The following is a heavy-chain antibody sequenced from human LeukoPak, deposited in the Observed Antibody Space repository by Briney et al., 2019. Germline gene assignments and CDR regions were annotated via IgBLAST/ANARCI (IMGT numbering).Heavy chain of an antibody. V-gene: IGHV4-39*01. D-gene: IGHD2-15*01. CDR2: TSYSGST. CDR3: ASRSLGYCSGGSCLNWFDP. CDR1: GGSISSSSLY. Sequence: PSETLSLTCTVSGGSISSSSLYWGWIRQPPGKGLEWIGSTSYSGSTYYNPSLKSRVTISVDTSKNQFSLKLSSVTAADTAVYYCASRSLGYCSGGSCLNWFDPWGQGTLVTVSS. J-gene: IGHJ5*02.